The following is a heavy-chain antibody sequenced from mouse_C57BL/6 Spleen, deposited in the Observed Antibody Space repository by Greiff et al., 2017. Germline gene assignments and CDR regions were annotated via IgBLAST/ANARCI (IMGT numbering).Heavy chain of an antibody. CDR2: IYPGSGST. D-gene: IGHD2-5*01. CDR1: GYTFTSYW. Sequence: QVQLKQPGAELVKPGASVKMSCKASGYTFTSYWITWVKQRPGQGLEWIGDIYPGSGSTNYNEKFKSKATLTVDTSSSTAYMQLSSLTSEDSAVYYCARSRDCYSIYGGYFDVWGTGTTVTVSS. CDR3: ARSRDCYSIYGGYFDV. J-gene: IGHJ1*03. V-gene: IGHV1-55*01.